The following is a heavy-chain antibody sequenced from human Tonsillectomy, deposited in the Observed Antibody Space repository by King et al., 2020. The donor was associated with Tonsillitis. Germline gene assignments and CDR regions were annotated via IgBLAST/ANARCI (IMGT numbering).Heavy chain of an antibody. Sequence: LQLQESGPGLVKPSETLSLTCTVSGGSISSSSYYWGWIRQPPGKGLEWIGSIYYSGSTYYNPSLKSRVTISVDTSKNQFSLKLSSVTASDTTVYYCARAFQGDGXNIHDYWGQGTLVTVSS. CDR2: IYYSGST. CDR3: ARAFQGDGXNIHDY. D-gene: IGHD5-24*01. V-gene: IGHV4-39*01. CDR1: GGSISSSSYY. J-gene: IGHJ4*02.